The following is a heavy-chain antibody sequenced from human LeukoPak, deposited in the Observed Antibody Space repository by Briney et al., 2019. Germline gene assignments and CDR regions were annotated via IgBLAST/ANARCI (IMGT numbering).Heavy chain of an antibody. Sequence: GGSLRLSCAASGFTVSSNYMSWVRQAPGKGLEWVSVIYSGGSTYYADSVKGRFTISRDNSKNTLYLQMNSVRVEDTAAYYCAKDETMIGGNWFDPWGRGTLVTVSS. D-gene: IGHD3-22*01. J-gene: IGHJ5*02. CDR3: AKDETMIGGNWFDP. CDR2: IYSGGST. CDR1: GFTVSSNY. V-gene: IGHV3-53*01.